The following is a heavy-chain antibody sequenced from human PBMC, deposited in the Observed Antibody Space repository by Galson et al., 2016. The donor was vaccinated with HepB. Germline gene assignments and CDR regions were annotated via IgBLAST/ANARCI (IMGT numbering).Heavy chain of an antibody. D-gene: IGHD3-16*02. CDR2: ISSISSYI. CDR3: AGGEWGDVSSMFYFDY. J-gene: IGHJ4*02. Sequence: LRLSCAASGFTFSTYSMNWVRQAPGKGLQWVSSISSISSYIYYADSVKGRFTISRDNAKNSLYLQMNSLRADDTAGYYCAGGEWGDVSSMFYFDYWGQGIRVTVSS. CDR1: GFTFSTYS. V-gene: IGHV3-21*01.